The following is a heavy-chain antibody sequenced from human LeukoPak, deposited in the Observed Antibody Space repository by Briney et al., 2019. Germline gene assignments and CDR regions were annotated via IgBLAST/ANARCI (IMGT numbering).Heavy chain of an antibody. D-gene: IGHD3-3*01. CDR2: IWYDGSNK. Sequence: GGSLRLSCAASGFTFSSYGMHWVRQASGKGLEWVAVIWYDGSNKYYADSVKGRFTISRDNSKNTLYLQMDSLGAEDTAVYYCARKDTIFGVVIIRGGVYEGHFDYWGQETLVTVSS. CDR1: GFTFSSYG. J-gene: IGHJ4*02. V-gene: IGHV3-33*01. CDR3: ARKDTIFGVVIIRGGVYEGHFDY.